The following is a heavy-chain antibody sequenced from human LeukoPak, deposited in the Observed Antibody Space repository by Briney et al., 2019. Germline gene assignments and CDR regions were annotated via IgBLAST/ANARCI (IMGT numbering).Heavy chain of an antibody. J-gene: IGHJ4*02. CDR1: GFTFSSYW. D-gene: IGHD2-2*02. Sequence: GGSLRLSCAASGFTFSSYWMSWVRQAPGKGLEWVANIKQDGSEKYYVDSVKGRFTISRDNSENTLYLQMNSLRAEDTAVYYCARANCSSTSCYIPADYWGQGTLVTVSS. CDR2: IKQDGSEK. CDR3: ARANCSSTSCYIPADY. V-gene: IGHV3-7*01.